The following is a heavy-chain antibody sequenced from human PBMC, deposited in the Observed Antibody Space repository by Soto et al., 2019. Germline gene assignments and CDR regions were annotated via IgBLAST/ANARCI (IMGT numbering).Heavy chain of an antibody. CDR1: GGSISSSSYY. D-gene: IGHD6-19*01. V-gene: IGHV4-39*01. J-gene: IGHJ4*02. Sequence: SETLSLTCTVSGGSISSSSYYWGWIRQPPGKGLEWIGRIYYSGSTYYNPSLKSRVTISVDTSKNQFSLKLSSVTAADTAVYYCARKAKQWLVEYYFDYWGQGTLVTVSS. CDR3: ARKAKQWLVEYYFDY. CDR2: IYYSGST.